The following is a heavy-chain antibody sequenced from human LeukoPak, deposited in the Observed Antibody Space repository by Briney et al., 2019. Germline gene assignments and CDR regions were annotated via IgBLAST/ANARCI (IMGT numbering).Heavy chain of an antibody. Sequence: SETLSLTCTVSGGSISSYYWSWIRQPPGKGLEWIGYIYYSGTTNYNPSLKSRVTISVDTSKNQFSLKLSSVTAADTAVYYCARAHPRYYYGSGSSNWGQGTLVTVSS. J-gene: IGHJ4*02. CDR3: ARAHPRYYYGSGSSN. D-gene: IGHD3-10*01. V-gene: IGHV4-59*01. CDR2: IYYSGTT. CDR1: GGSISSYY.